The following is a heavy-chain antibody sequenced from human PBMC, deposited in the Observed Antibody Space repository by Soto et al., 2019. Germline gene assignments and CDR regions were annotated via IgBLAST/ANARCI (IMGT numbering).Heavy chain of an antibody. J-gene: IGHJ6*02. D-gene: IGHD6-6*01. Sequence: ASVKVSFKASGYTFTSYGISWLRQAPGQGLEWMGWISAYNGNTNYAQKLQGRVTMTTDTSTSTAYMELRSLRSDDTAVYYCARGAARRYYYYGMDVWGQGTTVTV. V-gene: IGHV1-18*04. CDR1: GYTFTSYG. CDR3: ARGAARRYYYYGMDV. CDR2: ISAYNGNT.